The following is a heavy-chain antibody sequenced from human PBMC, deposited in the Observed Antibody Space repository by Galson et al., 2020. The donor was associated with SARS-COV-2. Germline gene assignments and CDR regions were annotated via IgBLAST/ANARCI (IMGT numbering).Heavy chain of an antibody. D-gene: IGHD6-19*01. CDR3: ARQSGPVSGWYSYYYYGVDV. Sequence: SETLSLTCSVSGASISSISYYWAWIRQPPGKGLEWIGNIYYRGTTSYNPSLKSRVTISVDTSKNHFSLKLSSVTAADTGVYYCARQSGPVSGWYSYYYYGVDVWGLGTTVTVSS. CDR2: IYYRGTT. CDR1: GASISSISYY. V-gene: IGHV4-39*01. J-gene: IGHJ6*02.